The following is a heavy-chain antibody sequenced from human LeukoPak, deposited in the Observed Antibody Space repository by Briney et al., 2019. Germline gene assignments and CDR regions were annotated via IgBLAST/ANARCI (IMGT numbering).Heavy chain of an antibody. CDR1: GFTFSDYY. Sequence: GGSLRLSCAASGFTFSDYYMHWVRQVPGKGLVWISRINGDGRSISYADSMKGRFTISRDNAKNTLHLQMNSLRAEDTAVYYCARGGVAGGMDVWGQGTTVTVSS. CDR2: INGDGRSI. V-gene: IGHV3-74*01. D-gene: IGHD6-19*01. CDR3: ARGGVAGGMDV. J-gene: IGHJ6*02.